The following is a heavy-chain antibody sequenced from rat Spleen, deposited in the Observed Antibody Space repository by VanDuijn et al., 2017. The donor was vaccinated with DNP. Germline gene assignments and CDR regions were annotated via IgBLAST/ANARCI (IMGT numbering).Heavy chain of an antibody. D-gene: IGHD1-11*01. V-gene: IGHV5-31*01. Sequence: EVKLVESGGGLVQPGRSLKLSCAASGFNFNDYWMGWVRQAPGKGLEWIASITGGSGTTSYPDSVKGRFTISRDDAKNTLSLQMNRLRSEDTATYYCARHYGGYSYYWYFDFWGPGTMVTVSS. J-gene: IGHJ1*01. CDR1: GFNFNDYW. CDR3: ARHYGGYSYYWYFDF. CDR2: ITGGSGTT.